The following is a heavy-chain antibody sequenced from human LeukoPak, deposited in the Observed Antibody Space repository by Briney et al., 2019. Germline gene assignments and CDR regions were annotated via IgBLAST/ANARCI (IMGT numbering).Heavy chain of an antibody. Sequence: ASVKVSCKASGYTFTSYAMNWVRQAPGQGLEWMGWISAYNGNTNYAQKLQGRVTMTTDTSTSTAYMELSRLRSDDTAVYYCAREGYSSSFDPWGQGTLVTVSS. CDR2: ISAYNGNT. D-gene: IGHD6-19*01. CDR1: GYTFTSYA. J-gene: IGHJ5*02. CDR3: AREGYSSSFDP. V-gene: IGHV1-18*01.